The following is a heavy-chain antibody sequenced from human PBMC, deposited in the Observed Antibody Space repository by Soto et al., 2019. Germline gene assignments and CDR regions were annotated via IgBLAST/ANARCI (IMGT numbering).Heavy chain of an antibody. CDR3: ARDPGRY. J-gene: IGHJ4*02. CDR2: IYYSGST. D-gene: IGHD1-1*01. CDR1: GGSISSGDYY. Sequence: SETLSLTCTVSGGSISSGDYYWSWIRQPPGKGLEWIGYIYYSGSTYYNPSLKSRVTISVDTSKDQSSLKLSSVTAADTAVYYCARDPGRYWSQGTLVTVSS. V-gene: IGHV4-30-4*01.